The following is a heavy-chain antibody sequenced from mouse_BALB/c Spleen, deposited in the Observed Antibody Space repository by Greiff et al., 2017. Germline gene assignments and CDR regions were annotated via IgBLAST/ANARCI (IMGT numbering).Heavy chain of an antibody. CDR2: INPSTGYT. D-gene: IGHD1-2*01. V-gene: IGHV1-7*01. Sequence: VQLQQSGAELAKPGASVKMSCKASGYTFTSYWMHWVKQRPGQGLEWIGYINPSTGYTEYNQKFKDKATLTADKSSSTAYMQLSSLTSEDSAVYYCARLLRLDYWGQGTTLTVSS. CDR1: GYTFTSYW. CDR3: ARLLRLDY. J-gene: IGHJ2*01.